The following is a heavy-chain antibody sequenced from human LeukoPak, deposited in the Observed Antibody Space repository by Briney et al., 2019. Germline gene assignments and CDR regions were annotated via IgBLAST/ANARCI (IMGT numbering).Heavy chain of an antibody. CDR3: AKRLGSGGSGVTFDP. D-gene: IGHD2-15*01. Sequence: QPGGSLRLSCAASGFTFSSYGMHWVRQAPGKGLEWVAVISYDGSNKYYADSVKGRFTISRDNSKNTLYLQMNSLRAEDTAVYYCAKRLGSGGSGVTFDPWGQGTLVTVSS. J-gene: IGHJ5*02. V-gene: IGHV3-30*18. CDR1: GFTFSSYG. CDR2: ISYDGSNK.